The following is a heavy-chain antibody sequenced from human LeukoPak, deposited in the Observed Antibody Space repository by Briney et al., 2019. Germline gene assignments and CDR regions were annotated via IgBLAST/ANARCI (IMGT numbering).Heavy chain of an antibody. D-gene: IGHD1-1*01. Sequence: GGSLRLSCAASGFIFDTYGMLWVRQAPGKGLEWVAVIAYDGSNQYHADSVKGRFTISRDNSKNTLYMQMNSLRGEDTAVYYCAKEKAIGTINYGLDVWGQGTTVTVSS. CDR2: IAYDGSNQ. CDR3: AKEKAIGTINYGLDV. CDR1: GFIFDTYG. J-gene: IGHJ6*02. V-gene: IGHV3-30*18.